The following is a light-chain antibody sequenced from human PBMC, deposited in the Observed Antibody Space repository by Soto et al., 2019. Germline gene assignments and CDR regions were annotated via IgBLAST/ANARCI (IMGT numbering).Light chain of an antibody. J-gene: IGKJ2*01. V-gene: IGKV3-15*01. Sequence: EIVMTQSPATLSVSPGERAILSCRASQSVSSNLAWYQHKPGQAHSRLIYGASTRATGIPARFSGSGSGTEFTLTISRLQSEAFAVYYCQQYNNWPPYTFGQGTKLEIK. CDR3: QQYNNWPPYT. CDR1: QSVSSN. CDR2: GAS.